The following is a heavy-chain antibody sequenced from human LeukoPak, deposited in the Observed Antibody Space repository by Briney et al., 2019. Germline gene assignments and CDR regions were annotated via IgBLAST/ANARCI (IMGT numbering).Heavy chain of an antibody. CDR2: IYTSGST. V-gene: IGHV4-4*09. CDR1: GGSISSYY. Sequence: SETLSLTCTVSGGSISSYYWSWIRQPPGKGLEWIGYIYTSGSTNYNPSLKSRVTISVDTSKNQFSLKLSSLTAADTAVYYCARGGYDSSGYDYYYYYMDVWGKGTTVTVSS. D-gene: IGHD3-22*01. CDR3: ARGGYDSSGYDYYYYYMDV. J-gene: IGHJ6*03.